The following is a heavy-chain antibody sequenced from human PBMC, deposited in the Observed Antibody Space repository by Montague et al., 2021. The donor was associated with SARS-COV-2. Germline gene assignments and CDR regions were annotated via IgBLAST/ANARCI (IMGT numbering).Heavy chain of an antibody. D-gene: IGHD3-3*01. CDR2: IDGGGYST. CDR3: AKARPHTNEFGSDFDI. Sequence: SLRLSCAASGFTFSNYAMSWVRQAPGKGLQWVSAIDGGGYSTFYGDSVKGRFTISRDNSKSTLYPQMNSLRAEDTAIYYCAKARPHTNEFGSDFDIWGQGTMVTVSS. V-gene: IGHV3-23*01. J-gene: IGHJ3*02. CDR1: GFTFSNYA.